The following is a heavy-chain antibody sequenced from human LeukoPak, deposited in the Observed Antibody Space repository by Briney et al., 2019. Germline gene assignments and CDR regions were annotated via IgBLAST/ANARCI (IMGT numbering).Heavy chain of an antibody. D-gene: IGHD3-22*01. Sequence: PGGSLRLSCAASGFTFSSYAMSWVRQAPGKGLEWVSAISGSGGSTYYADSVKGRFTISRDNSKNTLYLQMNSLRAEDTAVYYCAKPRRITMIVVVIHRGYYFDYWGQGTLVTVSS. J-gene: IGHJ4*02. CDR1: GFTFSSYA. CDR3: AKPRRITMIVVVIHRGYYFDY. CDR2: ISGSGGST. V-gene: IGHV3-23*01.